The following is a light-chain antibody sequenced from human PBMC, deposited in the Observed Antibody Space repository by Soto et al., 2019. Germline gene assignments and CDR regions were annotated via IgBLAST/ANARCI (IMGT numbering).Light chain of an antibody. Sequence: QSVLTQPASVSGSPGQSITISCTGTSSDVGGYNYVSWYQHHPGKAPKLMIYEGSKRPSGVSNRFSGSKSGNTASLTISGLQAEDEADYYCCSYAGSSTSYVFGTGTKVTVL. CDR1: SSDVGGYNY. V-gene: IGLV2-23*01. CDR2: EGS. CDR3: CSYAGSSTSYV. J-gene: IGLJ1*01.